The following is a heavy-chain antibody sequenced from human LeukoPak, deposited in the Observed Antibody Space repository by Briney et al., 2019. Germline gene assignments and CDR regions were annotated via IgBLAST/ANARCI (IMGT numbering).Heavy chain of an antibody. CDR1: GFTISDHY. CDR3: ASAVATMVRGRSEGMDV. CDR2: IRDKANSYTT. Sequence: RTGGSLRLSCAASGFTISDHYMDWARQAPGKGLEWVGRIRDKANSYTTEYAASVKGRFTISRDDSKNSLYLQMDSLKTEDTAVYYCASAVATMVRGRSEGMDVWGQGTTVTVSS. J-gene: IGHJ6*02. V-gene: IGHV3-72*01. D-gene: IGHD3-10*01.